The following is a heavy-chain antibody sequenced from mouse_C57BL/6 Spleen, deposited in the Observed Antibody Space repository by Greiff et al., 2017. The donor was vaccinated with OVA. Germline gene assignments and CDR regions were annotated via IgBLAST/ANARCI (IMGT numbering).Heavy chain of an antibody. Sequence: VQLQQPGAELVMPGASVKLSCKASGYTFTSYWMHWVKQRPGQGLEWIGEIDPSDSYTNYNQKFKGKSTLTVDKSSSTAYMQLSSLTSEDSAVYYCARGYGSSKFAYWGQGTLVTVSA. CDR2: IDPSDSYT. J-gene: IGHJ3*01. D-gene: IGHD1-1*01. CDR1: GYTFTSYW. V-gene: IGHV1-69*01. CDR3: ARGYGSSKFAY.